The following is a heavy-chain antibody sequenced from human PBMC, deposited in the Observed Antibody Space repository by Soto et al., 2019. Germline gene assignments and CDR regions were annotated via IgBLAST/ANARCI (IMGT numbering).Heavy chain of an antibody. V-gene: IGHV4-34*01. J-gene: IGHJ6*03. CDR1: GGSCSGYY. Sequence: SETMCLTWAVYGGSCSGYYGSWIRQPPGKGLEWSGEINHRGSTNYNPSLKRRVTISVDTSKSQFSVKLSSVTAADTAVYYCASVGVVAATYYMEVWGKGTTVTVSS. D-gene: IGHD2-15*01. CDR3: ASVGVVAATYYMEV. CDR2: INHRGST.